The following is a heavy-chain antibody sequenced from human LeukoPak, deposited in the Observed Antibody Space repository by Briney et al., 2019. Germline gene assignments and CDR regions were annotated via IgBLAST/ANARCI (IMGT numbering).Heavy chain of an antibody. CDR3: ARLDCISDTCYNH. D-gene: IGHD2-21*01. J-gene: IGHJ5*02. V-gene: IGHV4-59*08. CDR2: INYSGSS. Sequence: PSETLSLTCIVSGDSISSDYWGWIRQSPGKGLEWIGYINYSGSSEYKHSLKSRVTISVDRSKNQVSLRMRSVTAADTAVYYCARLDCISDTCYNHWALGALVTVSS. CDR1: GDSISSDY.